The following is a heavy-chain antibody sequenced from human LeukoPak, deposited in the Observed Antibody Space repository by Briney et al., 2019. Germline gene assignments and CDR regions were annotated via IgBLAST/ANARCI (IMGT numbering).Heavy chain of an antibody. Sequence: TSETLSLTRTVSGGSISSSSYYWGWIRQPPGQGLEWIGSIYYSGSTYYNPSLKSRVTISVDTSKNQFSLKLSSVTAADTAVYYCARHAQTDPFDYWGQGTLVTVSS. CDR1: GGSISSSSYY. CDR2: IYYSGST. V-gene: IGHV4-39*01. J-gene: IGHJ4*02. CDR3: ARHAQTDPFDY.